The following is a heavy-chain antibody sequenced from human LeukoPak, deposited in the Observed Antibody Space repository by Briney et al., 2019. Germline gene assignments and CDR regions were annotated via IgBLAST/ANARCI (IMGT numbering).Heavy chain of an antibody. CDR3: TSDSQIIVVSGFDY. Sequence: SQSLSPACAVYGRSVIVFYCSWIRHPPGKGRGWIGEITHSGSAHYNPSLKSRATTSVDTSNNQFSLKRRSVTATHTAVYSCTSDSQIIVVSGFDYWGQGTLVTVS. D-gene: IGHD3-22*01. V-gene: IGHV4-34*01. J-gene: IGHJ4*02. CDR1: GRSVIVFY. CDR2: ITHSGSA.